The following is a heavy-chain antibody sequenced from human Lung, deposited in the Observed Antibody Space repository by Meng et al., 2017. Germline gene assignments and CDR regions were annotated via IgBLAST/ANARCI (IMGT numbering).Heavy chain of an antibody. Sequence: QVQRQQGGAGLLKPSETLSRPCVVSGGSSGDYYGSWIRQRPGKGLEWSGEINHSGSTNYNPSLESRATISVDTSQNNLSLKLSSVTAADSAVYYCARGPTTMAHDFDYWGQGTLVTVSS. V-gene: IGHV4-34*01. J-gene: IGHJ4*02. D-gene: IGHD4-11*01. CDR1: GGSSGDYY. CDR3: ARGPTTMAHDFDY. CDR2: INHSGST.